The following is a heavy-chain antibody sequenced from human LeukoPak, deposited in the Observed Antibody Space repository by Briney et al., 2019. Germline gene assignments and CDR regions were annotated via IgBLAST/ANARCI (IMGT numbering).Heavy chain of an antibody. CDR1: GFTFSSYW. D-gene: IGHD2-8*02. Sequence: PGGSLRLSCAASGFTFSSYWMSWVRQARGKGLEWVANIKQGGSEKYYVDSVKGRFTISRDNAKNSLYLQMNSLRAEDTAVYYCSRDHPGADYWGQGTLVTVSS. V-gene: IGHV3-7*01. CDR3: SRDHPGADY. J-gene: IGHJ4*02. CDR2: IKQGGSEK.